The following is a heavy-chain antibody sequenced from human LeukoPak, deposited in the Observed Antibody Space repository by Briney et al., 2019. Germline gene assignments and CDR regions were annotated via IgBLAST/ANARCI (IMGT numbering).Heavy chain of an antibody. CDR3: ARARGADYYDSSSPTDAFDI. J-gene: IGHJ3*02. CDR1: GFTFSSYD. D-gene: IGHD3-22*01. CDR2: IGTAGDT. V-gene: IGHV3-13*01. Sequence: GGSLRLSCVASGFTFSSYDMHWVRQATGKGLEWVSAIGTAGDTYYPGSVKGRFTISRENAKNSLYLQMNSLRAGDTAVYYCARARGADYYDSSSPTDAFDIWGQGTMVTVSS.